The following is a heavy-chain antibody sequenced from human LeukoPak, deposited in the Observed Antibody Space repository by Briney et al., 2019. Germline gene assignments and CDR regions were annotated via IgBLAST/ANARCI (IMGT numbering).Heavy chain of an antibody. CDR2: INHSGST. V-gene: IGHV4-34*01. J-gene: IGHJ4*02. Sequence: SETLSLTCPVYGGSFSGYYWRWIRQPPGKGLEWIGGINHSGSTNYNPSLKSPVTISVDTSKNQFSLKLSSVTAADTAVYYCARGWRGAARPPRPVDYWGQGTLVTVSS. D-gene: IGHD6-6*01. CDR3: ARGWRGAARPPRPVDY. CDR1: GGSFSGYY.